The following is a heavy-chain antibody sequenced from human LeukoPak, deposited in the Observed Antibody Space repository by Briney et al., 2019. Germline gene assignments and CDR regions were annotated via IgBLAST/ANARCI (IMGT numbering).Heavy chain of an antibody. V-gene: IGHV3-7*04. D-gene: IGHD1-26*01. CDR1: GFSFSSYW. Sequence: GGSLRLSCAASGFSFSSYWMSWVSRAPGQGLSWVAIIKQDGTEKYYVDSVKGRFTISRDNAKNSLYLQMNSLRAEDTAVYYCARGVGATHFDYWGQGTLVTVSS. CDR3: ARGVGATHFDY. CDR2: IKQDGTEK. J-gene: IGHJ4*02.